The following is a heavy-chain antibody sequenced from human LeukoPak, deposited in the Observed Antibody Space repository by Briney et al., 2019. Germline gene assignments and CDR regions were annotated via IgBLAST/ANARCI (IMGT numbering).Heavy chain of an antibody. CDR1: GFTFSAYS. CDR3: ARHSGNSFDY. V-gene: IGHV3-48*02. D-gene: IGHD2-21*01. J-gene: IGHJ4*02. Sequence: GGSLRLSCAASGFTFSAYSMNWVRQAPGKGLEWVSYISDSGSPIYYADSVKGRFTISRDNARNSLYLQMNSLRDEDTAVYYCARHSGNSFDYWGQGTLVTVSS. CDR2: ISDSGSPI.